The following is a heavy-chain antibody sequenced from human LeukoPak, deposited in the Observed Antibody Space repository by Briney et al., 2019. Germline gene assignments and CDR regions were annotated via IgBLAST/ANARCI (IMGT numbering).Heavy chain of an antibody. CDR3: ARDPDYFYFDY. CDR2: IIPIFGTT. D-gene: IGHD2/OR15-2a*01. J-gene: IGHJ4*02. V-gene: IGHV1-69*06. Sequence: SVKVSCKASGGTFSSYAITWVRQAPGQGLEWMGGIIPIFGTTNYAQNFQGRVTITADKSTITAYMELSRLRSEDTAVYYCARDPDYFYFDYWGQGTLVTVSS. CDR1: GGTFSSYA.